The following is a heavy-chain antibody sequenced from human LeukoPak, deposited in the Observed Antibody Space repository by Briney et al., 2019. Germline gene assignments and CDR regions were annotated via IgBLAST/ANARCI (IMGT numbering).Heavy chain of an antibody. Sequence: GGSLRLSCAASGFTFSSYGMHWVRQAPGKGLEWVAVISYDGSNKYYADSVKGRFTTSRDNSKNTLYLQMNSLRAEDTAVYYCAKDVRSGVAGRVPDYWGQGTLVTVSS. CDR1: GFTFSSYG. J-gene: IGHJ4*02. CDR2: ISYDGSNK. D-gene: IGHD6-19*01. CDR3: AKDVRSGVAGRVPDY. V-gene: IGHV3-30*18.